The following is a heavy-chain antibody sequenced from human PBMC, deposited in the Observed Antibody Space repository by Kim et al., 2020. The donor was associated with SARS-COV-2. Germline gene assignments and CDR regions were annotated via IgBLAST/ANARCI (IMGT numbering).Heavy chain of an antibody. D-gene: IGHD3-22*01. CDR3: ARDGYYDSSGYFTSAEYFQH. V-gene: IGHV3-53*01. Sequence: GGSLRLSCAASGFTVSSNYMSWVRQAPGKGLEWVSVIYSGGSTYYADSVKGRFTISRDNSKNTLYLQMNSLRAEDTAVYYCARDGYYDSSGYFTSAEYFQHWGQGTLVTVSS. CDR2: IYSGGST. CDR1: GFTVSSNY. J-gene: IGHJ1*01.